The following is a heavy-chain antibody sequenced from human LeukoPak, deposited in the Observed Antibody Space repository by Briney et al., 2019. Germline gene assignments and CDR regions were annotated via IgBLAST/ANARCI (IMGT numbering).Heavy chain of an antibody. CDR3: AKAGYRGSSVNYFDY. J-gene: IGHJ4*02. CDR2: ISGSGGST. D-gene: IGHD6-6*01. Sequence: GGSLRLSCAASGFTFSSYAMSWVRQAPGKGLEWVSGISGSGGSTYYADSVKGRFTISRDNSKNTLYLQMNSLRAEDTAVYFCAKAGYRGSSVNYFDYWGQGTLVTVSS. CDR1: GFTFSSYA. V-gene: IGHV3-23*01.